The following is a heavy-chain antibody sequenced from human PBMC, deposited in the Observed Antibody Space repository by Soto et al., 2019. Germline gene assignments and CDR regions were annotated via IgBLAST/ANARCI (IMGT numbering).Heavy chain of an antibody. V-gene: IGHV4-31*03. CDR2: IYHTGTT. J-gene: IGHJ4*02. CDR3: ASTTIITSGYFNY. CDR1: GDSISRGNYY. D-gene: IGHD3-3*01. Sequence: QVQLQESGPGLVKPSQTLSLTCTVSGDSISRGNYYWNWIRQHPGKGLEWIGYIYHTGTTYNNPSLKSRVAISVDSSKNQFSLNLKSVTAADTAVYYCASTTIITSGYFNYWGPGTLVTVSS.